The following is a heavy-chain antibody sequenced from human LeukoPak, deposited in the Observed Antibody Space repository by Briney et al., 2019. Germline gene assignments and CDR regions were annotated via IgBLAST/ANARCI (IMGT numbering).Heavy chain of an antibody. J-gene: IGHJ4*02. CDR1: GGTFSSYA. CDR2: IIPILGIA. D-gene: IGHD2-21*01. Sequence: LVKVSCKASGGTFSSYAISWVRQAPGQGLEWMGRIIPILGIANYAQKFQGRVTITADKSTSTAYMELSSLRSEDTAVYYCARDRGLGDRAPIDYWGQGTLVTVSS. CDR3: ARDRGLGDRAPIDY. V-gene: IGHV1-69*04.